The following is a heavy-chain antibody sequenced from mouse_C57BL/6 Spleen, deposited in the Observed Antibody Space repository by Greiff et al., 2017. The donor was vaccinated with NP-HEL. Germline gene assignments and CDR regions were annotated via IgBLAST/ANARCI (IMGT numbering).Heavy chain of an antibody. V-gene: IGHV1-72*01. CDR2: IDPNSGGT. J-gene: IGHJ1*03. CDR3: ASAIITSVVDWYFDV. Sequence: VQLQQPGAELVKPGASVKLSCKASGYTFTSYWMHWVKQRPGRGLEWIGRIDPNSGGTKYNEKFKSKATLTVDKPSSTAYMQLSSLTSEDSAVYYCASAIITSVVDWYFDVWGTGTTVTVSS. CDR1: GYTFTSYW. D-gene: IGHD1-1*01.